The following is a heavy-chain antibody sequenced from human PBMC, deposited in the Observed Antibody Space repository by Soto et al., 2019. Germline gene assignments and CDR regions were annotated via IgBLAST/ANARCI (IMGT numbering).Heavy chain of an antibody. J-gene: IGHJ4*02. D-gene: IGHD3-22*01. V-gene: IGHV1-18*01. CDR1: GYTFTNYA. Sequence: ASVKVSCKASGYTFTNYAMNWVRQAPGQGLEWMGWISAYNGNTNYAQKLQGRVTMTTDTSTSTAYMELRSLRSDDTAVYYCARDTGIYDSSGIYWGQGSLVTVSS. CDR3: ARDTGIYDSSGIY. CDR2: ISAYNGNT.